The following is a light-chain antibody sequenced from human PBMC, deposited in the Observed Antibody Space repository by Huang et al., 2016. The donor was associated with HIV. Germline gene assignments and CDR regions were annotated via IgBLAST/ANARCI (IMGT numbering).Light chain of an antibody. CDR3: QQYNNWPPLT. Sequence: DIVMTQSPATLSVSLGGRATLACRASQSVSSNLAWYQQKFGQAPRLLIYGASTRATGIPARFSGSGSGTEFTLTISSLQSEDFAVYYCQQYNNWPPLTFGGGTKVEIK. CDR1: QSVSSN. J-gene: IGKJ4*01. CDR2: GAS. V-gene: IGKV3-15*01.